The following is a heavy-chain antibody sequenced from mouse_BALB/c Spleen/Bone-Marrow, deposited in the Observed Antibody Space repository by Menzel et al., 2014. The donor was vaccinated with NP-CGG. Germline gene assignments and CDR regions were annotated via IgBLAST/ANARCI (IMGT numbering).Heavy chain of an antibody. CDR1: GFDFSRYW. D-gene: IGHD1-1*01. J-gene: IGHJ1*01. V-gene: IGHV4-1*02. Sequence: EVKLQESGGGLVQPGGSLKLSCAASGFDFSRYWMSWVRQAPGKGLEWIGEINPESSTINYTPSLKDKFIISRDNAKNTLYLQMSKVRSEDTALYYCARLNYYGNLCVWGAGTTVTVSS. CDR3: ARLNYYGNLCV. CDR2: INPESSTI.